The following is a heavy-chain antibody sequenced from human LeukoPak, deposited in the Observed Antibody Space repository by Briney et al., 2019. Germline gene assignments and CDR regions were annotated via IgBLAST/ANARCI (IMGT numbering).Heavy chain of an antibody. CDR2: ISSSSSAI. Sequence: PGGSLRLSCAASGFTYSSYEMNWVRQAPGKGLEWVSYISSSSSAIYYADSVKGRFTISRDNAKNSLYLQMNSLRVEDMAVYYCARGGATPYYYYYYMDVWGKGTTVTVSS. D-gene: IGHD5-12*01. CDR1: GFTYSSYE. V-gene: IGHV3-48*01. CDR3: ARGGATPYYYYYYMDV. J-gene: IGHJ6*03.